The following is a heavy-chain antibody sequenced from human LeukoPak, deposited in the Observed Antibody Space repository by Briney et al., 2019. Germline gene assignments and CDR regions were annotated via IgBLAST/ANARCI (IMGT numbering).Heavy chain of an antibody. V-gene: IGHV3-9*01. D-gene: IGHD6-13*01. CDR2: ISWNSGSI. CDR3: AKDISGGSSWKYPFDY. J-gene: IGHJ4*02. CDR1: GFTFDDYA. Sequence: GGSLRLSCAASGFTFDDYAMHWVRQAPGKGLEWVSGISWNSGSIGYADSVKGRFTISRDNAKNSLYLQMNSLRAEDTALYYCAKDISGGSSWKYPFDYWGQGTLVTVSS.